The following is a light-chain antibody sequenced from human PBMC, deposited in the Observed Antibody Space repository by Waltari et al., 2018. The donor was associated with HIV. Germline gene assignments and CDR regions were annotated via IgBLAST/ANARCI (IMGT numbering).Light chain of an antibody. CDR1: SSNIGSYY. V-gene: IGLV1-47*01. J-gene: IGLJ2*01. Sequence: QSVLTQLPSASGTPGQRVTISCSGSSSNIGSYYVYWYQQLPGTEPKLLIYRNNQRPSGVPDRFSGSKSGTSASLAINGVRSEDEADYYCAAWTDSLTAVVFGGGTKLSVL. CDR3: AAWTDSLTAVV. CDR2: RNN.